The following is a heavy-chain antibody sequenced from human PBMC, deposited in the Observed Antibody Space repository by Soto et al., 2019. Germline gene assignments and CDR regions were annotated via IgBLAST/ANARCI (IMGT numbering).Heavy chain of an antibody. CDR3: ARVAPNCGGDCYDW. J-gene: IGHJ4*02. V-gene: IGHV4-59*01. CDR2: IYSSGNT. CDR1: NGSINGYY. Sequence: SETLSLTCTASNGSINGYYWSWIRQPPGKGLEWIAYIYSSGNTNYNPSLKSRVSISVDASNNQFSLKVRSVTAADTAVYYCARVAPNCGGDCYDWWGQGTLVTVSS. D-gene: IGHD2-21*02.